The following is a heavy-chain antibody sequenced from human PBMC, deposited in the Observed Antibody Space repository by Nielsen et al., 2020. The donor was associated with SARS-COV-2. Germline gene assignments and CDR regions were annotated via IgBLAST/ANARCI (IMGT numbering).Heavy chain of an antibody. Sequence: GESLKISCIHSGFAYSSHAMNWVRHAPGKGLEWVSGISGSGDSTYYAESVKGRFTISRDNSRDSLSLQMDSLRVEDTAIYYCARASGVFWSGYTYFTNWGQGALVTVTS. CDR1: GFAYSSHA. CDR3: ARASGVFWSGYTYFTN. CDR2: ISGSGDST. J-gene: IGHJ4*02. V-gene: IGHV3-23*01. D-gene: IGHD3-3*01.